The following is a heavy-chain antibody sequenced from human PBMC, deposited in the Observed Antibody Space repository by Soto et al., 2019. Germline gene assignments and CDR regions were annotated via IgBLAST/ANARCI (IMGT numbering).Heavy chain of an antibody. D-gene: IGHD1-7*01. CDR1: GGTFSSYT. V-gene: IGHV1-69*04. CDR2: IIPILGIA. J-gene: IGHJ4*02. CDR3: ARDGVSSTEYTWNYGTYFDY. Sequence: SVKVSCKASGGTFSSYTISWVRQAPGQGLEWMGRIIPILGIANYAQKFQGRFTISRDSTKQTLYLQMNSLRPDDTAMYYCARDGVSSTEYTWNYGTYFDYWGQGALVTVSS.